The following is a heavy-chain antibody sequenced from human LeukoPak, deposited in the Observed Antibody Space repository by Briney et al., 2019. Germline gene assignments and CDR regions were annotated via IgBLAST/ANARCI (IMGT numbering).Heavy chain of an antibody. CDR3: ASLRYFEWGPRDQTRSRVDY. CDR2: ISSSSSYI. J-gene: IGHJ4*02. V-gene: IGHV3-21*01. Sequence: GGSLRLSCTASGFTFSSYSMNWVRQAPGKGLEWVSSISSSSSYIYYADSVKGRFNISRDNAKNTLYLQMNSLRAEDTAVYYCASLRYFEWGPRDQTRSRVDYWGQGTLVTVPS. CDR1: GFTFSSYS. D-gene: IGHD3-9*01.